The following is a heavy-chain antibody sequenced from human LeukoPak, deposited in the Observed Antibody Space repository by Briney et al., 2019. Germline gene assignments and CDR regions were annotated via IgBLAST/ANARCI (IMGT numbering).Heavy chain of an antibody. D-gene: IGHD3-10*01. CDR1: GFTFSSYA. Sequence: GGSLRLSCAASGFTFSSYAMSWVRQAPGKGLEWVSAISGSGGSTYYADSVKDRFTISRDNSKNTLYLQMNSLRAEDTAVYYCARDLGFYYGSGSGEYWGQGTLVTVSS. V-gene: IGHV3-23*01. CDR3: ARDLGFYYGSGSGEY. J-gene: IGHJ4*02. CDR2: ISGSGGST.